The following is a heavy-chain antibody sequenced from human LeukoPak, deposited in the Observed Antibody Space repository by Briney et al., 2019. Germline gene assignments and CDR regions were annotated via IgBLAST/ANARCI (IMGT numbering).Heavy chain of an antibody. D-gene: IGHD3-22*01. CDR1: GYTFTSYG. Sequence: ASVKVSCKASGYTFTSYGISWVRQAPGQGLQWMGWISGYNGKTDYAQNLQGRVTMTTDTSTGTAYMELRNLTSDDTAVYYCARKSYYDTSGYYEDFDHWGQGTLVTVSS. V-gene: IGHV1-18*01. J-gene: IGHJ4*02. CDR3: ARKSYYDTSGYYEDFDH. CDR2: ISGYNGKT.